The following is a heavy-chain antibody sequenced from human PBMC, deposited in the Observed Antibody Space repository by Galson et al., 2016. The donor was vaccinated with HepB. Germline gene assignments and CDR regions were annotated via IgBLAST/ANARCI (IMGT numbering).Heavy chain of an antibody. CDR2: IIPIFRAP. J-gene: IGHJ3*02. CDR3: ARAGSAWSLVAFDI. Sequence: SVKASCKASGGTFKRFAFSWVRQAPGQGLEWLGGIIPIFRAPKYAQKFQGRVTITADESTSTAYMELSSLRSEDTAVYYCARAGSAWSLVAFDIWGQGTMVTVSS. D-gene: IGHD6-19*01. CDR1: GGTFKRFA. V-gene: IGHV1-69*13.